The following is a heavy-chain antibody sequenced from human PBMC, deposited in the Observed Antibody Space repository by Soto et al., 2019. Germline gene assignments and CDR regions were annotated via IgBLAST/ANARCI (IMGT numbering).Heavy chain of an antibody. D-gene: IGHD6-6*01. CDR2: ISYDGSNK. CDR3: ARVYSISSQDYYYYGLDV. J-gene: IGHJ6*02. CDR1: GFTFSTYA. Sequence: QVQLVESGGGVVQPGRSLRLSCAASGFTFSTYAMHWVRQAPGKGLEWVALISYDGSNKYYADSVEGRFTISRDNSKNTLYLQMISLRPEDTAVYYCARVYSISSQDYYYYGLDVWGQGTTVTVSS. V-gene: IGHV3-30-3*01.